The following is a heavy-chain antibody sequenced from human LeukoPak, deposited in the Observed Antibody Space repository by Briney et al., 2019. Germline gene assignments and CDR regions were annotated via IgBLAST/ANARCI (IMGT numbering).Heavy chain of an antibody. Sequence: SEILSLTCSVSGDSISSSSYYWGWIRQPPGKGLEWIGGTYYSGSTYDNPSLKSRVTISADTSKNQFSLKLTSVSAADTAVYYCARDHTVAGFGYFQHWGQGTLVTVSS. J-gene: IGHJ1*01. CDR2: TYYSGST. D-gene: IGHD6-19*01. CDR3: ARDHTVAGFGYFQH. CDR1: GDSISSSSYY. V-gene: IGHV4-39*02.